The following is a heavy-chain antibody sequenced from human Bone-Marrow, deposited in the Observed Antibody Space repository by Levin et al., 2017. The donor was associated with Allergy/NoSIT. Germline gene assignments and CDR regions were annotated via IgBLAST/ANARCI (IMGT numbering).Heavy chain of an antibody. CDR1: GYTLTDLA. Sequence: GESLKISCKVSGYTLTDLAIHWVRQAPGRGLEWMGGFDPEDRETIYAQKFQGRVALTEDTSTNTAYMGLSSLRSEDTAVYYCATYPTDPNLWGNYRFLDQWGQGTLVTVSS. J-gene: IGHJ4*02. CDR3: ATYPTDPNLWGNYRFLDQ. CDR2: FDPEDRET. V-gene: IGHV1-24*01. D-gene: IGHD3-16*02.